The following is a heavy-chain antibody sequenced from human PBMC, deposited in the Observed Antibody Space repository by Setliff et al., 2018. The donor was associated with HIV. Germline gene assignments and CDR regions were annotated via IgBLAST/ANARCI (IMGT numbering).Heavy chain of an antibody. V-gene: IGHV3-53*01. J-gene: IGHJ5*02. CDR1: GFTVSDTH. Sequence: GGSLRLSCAASGFTVSDTHMTWVRQAPGKGLEWVSCIYSDGRTYYGESVKGRFTISRDDSKNTLYLQMHSLRVEDTAAYYCAKGVKWLDPWGQGIQVTVSS. CDR3: AKGVKWLDP. CDR2: IYSDGRT. D-gene: IGHD3-16*01.